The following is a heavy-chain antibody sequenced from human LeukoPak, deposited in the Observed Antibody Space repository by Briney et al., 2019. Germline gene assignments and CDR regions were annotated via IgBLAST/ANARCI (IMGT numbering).Heavy chain of an antibody. V-gene: IGHV4-4*07. D-gene: IGHD4-17*01. CDR1: GGSVSSYH. CDR3: VRENRDDGDSRGGFFDL. Sequence: SETLSLTCSVSGGSVSSYHWNWIRQFAGKGLEWVGRIHASGSSNYLPSLKRRVTMSLDTSKMQLSLRLNSVTAADTAVYYCVRENRDDGDSRGGFFDLWGQGTPVSASS. CDR2: IHASGSS. J-gene: IGHJ5*02.